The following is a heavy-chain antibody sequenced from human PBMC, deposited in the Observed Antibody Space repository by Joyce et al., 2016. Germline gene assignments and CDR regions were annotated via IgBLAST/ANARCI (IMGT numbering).Heavy chain of an antibody. CDR1: GVLIRSGSGGYS. V-gene: IGHV4-30-2*01. CDR2: IYQSGST. CDR3: ATYGSGGGDAFDV. D-gene: IGHD3-10*01. Sequence: QLQLQESGSGLVKASQTLSLNCAVSGVLIRSGSGGYSWSWIRQPLGRGLEWIGYIYQSGSTYYNPSLQSRGTISLDRAKNQFSLQLTSVTAADTAVYYCATYGSGGGDAFDVWGQGTMVTVSP. J-gene: IGHJ3*01.